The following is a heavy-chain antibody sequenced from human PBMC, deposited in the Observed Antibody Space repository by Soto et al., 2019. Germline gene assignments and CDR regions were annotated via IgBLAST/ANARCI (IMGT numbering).Heavy chain of an antibody. V-gene: IGHV1-2*04. J-gene: IGHJ6*02. CDR2: INPNSGGT. Sequence: ASVKVSCKASGYTFTGYYMHWVRQAPGQGLEWMGWINPNSGGTNYAQKFQGWVTMTRDTSISTAYMELSRLRSDDTAVYYCARDLRRSGSDGSYYYYGMDVWGQGTTVTVSS. CDR3: ARDLRRSGSDGSYYYYGMDV. CDR1: GYTFTGYY. D-gene: IGHD6-6*01.